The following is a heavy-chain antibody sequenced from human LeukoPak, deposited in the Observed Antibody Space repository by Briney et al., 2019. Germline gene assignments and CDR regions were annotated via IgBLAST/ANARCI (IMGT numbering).Heavy chain of an antibody. D-gene: IGHD6-13*01. CDR2: ISASGGRT. CDR3: ASGSTWRSWFDP. Sequence: GGSLRLSCAASGIIFNSYIMSWVRQAPGQGLEWVSSISASGGRTYYAASVKGRFTISRDNSKNMLYLQMNSLRAEDTAVYFCASGSTWRSWFDPWGQGTLVTVSS. J-gene: IGHJ5*02. CDR1: GIIFNSYI. V-gene: IGHV3-23*01.